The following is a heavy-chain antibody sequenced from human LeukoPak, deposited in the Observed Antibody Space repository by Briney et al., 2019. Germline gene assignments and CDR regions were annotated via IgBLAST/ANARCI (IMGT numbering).Heavy chain of an antibody. CDR1: GFTFDDSD. Sequence: GGSLRLSCAASGFTFDDSDMSWVRQAPGKGLEWVSGINWNGGSTGYADSVKGRFTIPRDNAKNSLYLQMNSLRAEDTALYYCARTVVPAAPPDYWGQGTLVTVSS. D-gene: IGHD2-2*01. J-gene: IGHJ4*02. V-gene: IGHV3-20*04. CDR2: INWNGGST. CDR3: ARTVVPAAPPDY.